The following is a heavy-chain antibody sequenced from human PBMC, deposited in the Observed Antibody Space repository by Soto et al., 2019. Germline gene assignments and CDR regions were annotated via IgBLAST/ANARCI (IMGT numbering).Heavy chain of an antibody. V-gene: IGHV4-30-2*01. CDR3: ASMVRGAKSWFDP. D-gene: IGHD3-10*01. Sequence: SETLSLTCAVSGGSISSGGYSWSWIRQPPGKGLEWIGYIYHSGSTYYNPSLKSRVTISVDRSKNQFSLKLSSVTAADTAVYYCASMVRGAKSWFDPWGQGTLVTVSS. CDR2: IYHSGST. J-gene: IGHJ5*02. CDR1: GGSISSGGYS.